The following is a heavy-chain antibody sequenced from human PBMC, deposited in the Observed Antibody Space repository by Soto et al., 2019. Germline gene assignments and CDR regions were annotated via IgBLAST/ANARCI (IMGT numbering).Heavy chain of an antibody. D-gene: IGHD1-20*01. V-gene: IGHV1-69*12. J-gene: IGHJ6*02. CDR1: GGTFSSYA. Sequence: QVQLVQSGAEVKKPGSSVKVSCKASGGTFSSYAISWVRQAPGQGLEWMGGIIPIFGTANYAQKFQGRVTITADESTSTAYMELSSLRSEDTALYYCARSITGTVSYYYGMDVWGQGTTVTGSS. CDR2: IIPIFGTA. CDR3: ARSITGTVSYYYGMDV.